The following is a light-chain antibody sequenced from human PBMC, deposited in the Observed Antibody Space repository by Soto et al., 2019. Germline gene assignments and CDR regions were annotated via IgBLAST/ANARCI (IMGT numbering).Light chain of an antibody. V-gene: IGKV3-20*01. CDR1: QSVSSSY. CDR3: QQYGSSPFT. CDR2: GAS. J-gene: IGKJ3*01. Sequence: ESVLTQSPGTLSMSPGERATLSCRASQSVSSSYSAWYQQNPGQAPRLLIYGASRRATGIPDRFSGSGSGTAFTLTIRRLEPEDLAVYYCQQYGSSPFTFGPGTKADIK.